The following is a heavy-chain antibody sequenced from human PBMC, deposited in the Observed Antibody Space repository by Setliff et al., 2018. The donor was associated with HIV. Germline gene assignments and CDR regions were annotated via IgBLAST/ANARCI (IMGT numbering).Heavy chain of an antibody. D-gene: IGHD6-13*01. CDR1: GYNFNSFG. CDR3: ARGSSRWYGAFDM. V-gene: IGHV1-18*01. J-gene: IGHJ3*02. Sequence: ASVKVSCKASGYNFNSFGINWMRQAPGQGLEWMGWISTYNGRTDYVQKLQDRVTMTTDTYTSTAYMDLRSLISDDTAVYYCARGSSRWYGAFDMWGQGTVVT. CDR2: ISTYNGRT.